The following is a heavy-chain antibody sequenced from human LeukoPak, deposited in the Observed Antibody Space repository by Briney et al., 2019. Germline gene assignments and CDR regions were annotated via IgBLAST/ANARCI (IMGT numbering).Heavy chain of an antibody. CDR3: ARGGGVVSSYPLDALDI. CDR1: GGSFSGYD. V-gene: IGHV4-34*01. CDR2: INHSGST. J-gene: IGHJ3*02. Sequence: SETLSLTCAVYGGSFSGYDWSWIRQPPGKGLEWIGEINHSGSTNYNPSLKSRVTISVDTSKNQFSLKLSSVTAADTAVYYCARGGGVVSSYPLDALDIWGRGTVVTVSS.